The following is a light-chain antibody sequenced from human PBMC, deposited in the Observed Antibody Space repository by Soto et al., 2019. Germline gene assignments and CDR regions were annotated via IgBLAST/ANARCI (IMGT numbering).Light chain of an antibody. CDR2: EVS. Sequence: QSALTQPPSASGSPGQSVTISCTGTSSDVGGYNSVSWYQQYPGKAPKLMIYEVSQRPSGVPDRFSASKSDNTASLTVSGLQAEDEADYYCSSHSSSSTDYVFGTGTKVTVL. V-gene: IGLV2-8*01. CDR3: SSHSSSSTDYV. J-gene: IGLJ1*01. CDR1: SSDVGGYNS.